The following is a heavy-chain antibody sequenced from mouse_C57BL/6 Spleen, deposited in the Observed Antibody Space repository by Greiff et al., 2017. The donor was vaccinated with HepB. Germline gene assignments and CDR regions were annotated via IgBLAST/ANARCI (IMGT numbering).Heavy chain of an antibody. CDR2: ISSGGSYT. CDR1: GFTFSSYG. V-gene: IGHV5-6*01. Sequence: EVQLVESGGDLVKPGGSLKLSCAASGFTFSSYGMSWVRQTPDKRLEWVATISSGGSYTYYPDSVKGRFTISRDNAKNTLYLQMSSLKSEDTAMYYCARQGTVVDGYFDYWGQGTTLTVSS. J-gene: IGHJ2*01. CDR3: ARQGTVVDGYFDY. D-gene: IGHD1-1*01.